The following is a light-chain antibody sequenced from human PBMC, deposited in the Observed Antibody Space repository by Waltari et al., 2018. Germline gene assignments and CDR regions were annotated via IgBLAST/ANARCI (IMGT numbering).Light chain of an antibody. CDR1: SSNIGGNY. CDR3: ATWDDSLGGVV. Sequence: QSVLTQPPSASGTPGQRVTISCSGNSSNIGGNYVCWYQQVPGTAPKLLIYRDDQRPSGVPDRFSGSKSGTSASLGISGLRSEDESDYHCATWDDSLGGVVFGGGTKLTVL. J-gene: IGLJ2*01. CDR2: RDD. V-gene: IGLV1-47*01.